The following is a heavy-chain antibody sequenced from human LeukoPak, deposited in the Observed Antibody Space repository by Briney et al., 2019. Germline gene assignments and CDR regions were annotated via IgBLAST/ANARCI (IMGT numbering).Heavy chain of an antibody. Sequence: PGGSLRLSCAASGFTFSNDWMSWVRQAPGKGLEWVGRIKSKTDGGTTDYAAPVKGRFTISRDDSKNTLYLQMNSLKTEDTAVYYCTTDKPPSDYGGNSGLGYWGQGTLVTVSS. D-gene: IGHD4-23*01. CDR2: IKSKTDGGTT. J-gene: IGHJ4*02. CDR3: TTDKPPSDYGGNSGLGY. CDR1: GFTFSNDW. V-gene: IGHV3-15*01.